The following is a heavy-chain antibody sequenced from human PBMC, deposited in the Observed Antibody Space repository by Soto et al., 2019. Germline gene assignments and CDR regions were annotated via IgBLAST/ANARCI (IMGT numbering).Heavy chain of an antibody. D-gene: IGHD6-13*01. CDR1: GGSISSSSYY. Sequence: PSETLSLTCTVSGGSISSSSYYWGWIRQPPGKGLEWIGSIYYSGSTYYNPSLKSRVTISVDTSKNQLSLKLSSVTAADTAVYYCARLGRTAAASGWFDPWGQGTLVTVSS. CDR3: ARLGRTAAASGWFDP. J-gene: IGHJ5*02. CDR2: IYYSGST. V-gene: IGHV4-39*01.